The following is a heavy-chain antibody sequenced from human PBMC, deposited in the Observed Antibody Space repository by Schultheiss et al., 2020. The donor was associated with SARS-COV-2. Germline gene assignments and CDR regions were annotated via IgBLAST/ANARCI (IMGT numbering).Heavy chain of an antibody. CDR3: ARALGGYGMDV. CDR2: INPNSGGT. CDR1: GYTFTGYY. J-gene: IGHJ6*02. D-gene: IGHD3-16*01. V-gene: IGHV1-2*02. Sequence: ASVKVSCKASGYTFTGYYMHWVRQAPGQGLEWMGWINPNSGGTNYAQKFQGRVTMTRDTSISTAYMELNSLRSNDTATYYCARALGGYGMDVWGQGTTVTVSS.